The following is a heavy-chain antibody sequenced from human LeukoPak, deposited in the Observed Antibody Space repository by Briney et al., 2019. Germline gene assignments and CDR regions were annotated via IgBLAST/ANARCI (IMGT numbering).Heavy chain of an antibody. CDR2: IGTVADT. V-gene: IGHV3-13*01. Sequence: HPGGSLRLSCTASGFYFNDYDMHWVRQVAGKRLEWVAGIGTVADTFYPDSVKGRFTISRENAKNSFYLQMNSLRAGETAIYYCARGWGGHGRSWGALDLWGQGILVTVSS. CDR1: GFYFNDYD. CDR3: ARGWGGHGRSWGALDL. D-gene: IGHD3-16*01. J-gene: IGHJ5*02.